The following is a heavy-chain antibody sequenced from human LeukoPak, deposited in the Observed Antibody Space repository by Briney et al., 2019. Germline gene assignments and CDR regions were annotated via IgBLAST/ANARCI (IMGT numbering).Heavy chain of an antibody. D-gene: IGHD3-22*01. CDR3: ARLGRGSSYYFY. J-gene: IGHJ4*02. V-gene: IGHV4-39*01. CDR1: GGSISSSNYY. Sequence: PSETLSLTCTVSGGSISSSNYYWGWIRQPPGKGLEWIGSIYYSGSTYYNPSLKSRVTISVDTSKNQFSLKLSSVTAADTAVYYCARLGRGSSYYFYWGQGTLVTVSS. CDR2: IYYSGST.